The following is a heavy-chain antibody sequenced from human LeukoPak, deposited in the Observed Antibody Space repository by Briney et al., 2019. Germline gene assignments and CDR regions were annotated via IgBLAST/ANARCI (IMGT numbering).Heavy chain of an antibody. J-gene: IGHJ4*02. Sequence: SETLSLTCNVSGGSISSISYYWGWIRQPPGKGLEWIGSIYYSGSTYYNPSLKSRVTISVDTSKNQFSLKLSSVTAADTAVYYCARDYYDSGFDYWGQGTLVTVSS. CDR2: IYYSGST. V-gene: IGHV4-39*02. CDR1: GGSISSISYY. CDR3: ARDYYDSGFDY. D-gene: IGHD3-10*01.